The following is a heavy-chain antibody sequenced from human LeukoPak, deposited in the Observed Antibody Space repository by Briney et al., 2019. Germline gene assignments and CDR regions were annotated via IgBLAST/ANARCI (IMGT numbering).Heavy chain of an antibody. J-gene: IGHJ1*01. CDR3: SGRTLGYCSGGSCYSRYFQH. D-gene: IGHD2-15*01. CDR2: INHSGST. V-gene: IGHV4-34*03. Sequence: SETLSLTCAVYGGSFSGYYWSWIRPPPGKGLEWIGEINHSGSTNSNPSLKSRVTIPVDTSKNQFSLTLSSVPAADTAMYYLSGRTLGYCSGGSCYSRYFQHWGQGTLVTVSS. CDR1: GGSFSGYY.